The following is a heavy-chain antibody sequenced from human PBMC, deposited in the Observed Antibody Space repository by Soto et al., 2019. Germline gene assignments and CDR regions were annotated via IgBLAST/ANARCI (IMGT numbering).Heavy chain of an antibody. Sequence: SVKVSCKASGGTFISYAISWVRQAPGQGLEWMGGIIPIFGTENYAQKFQGRVTITADESTSTAYMQLSGLRSEDTAVYYCARINTTDYYDSSGYPPFDYWGQGTLVTVSS. CDR1: GGTFISYA. J-gene: IGHJ4*02. V-gene: IGHV1-69*13. D-gene: IGHD3-22*01. CDR2: IIPIFGTE. CDR3: ARINTTDYYDSSGYPPFDY.